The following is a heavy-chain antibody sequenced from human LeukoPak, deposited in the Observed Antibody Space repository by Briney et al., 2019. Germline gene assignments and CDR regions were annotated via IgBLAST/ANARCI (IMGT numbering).Heavy chain of an antibody. Sequence: GGSLRLSCAASGFFFDKFAMSWVRQAPGKGLEWVSGISDSGDTTYYADSVKGRFTISRDNSKNTLYLQMSSLRAEDTAVYYCAKDRGRYYDSSGYYWGYYFDSWGQGILVTVST. V-gene: IGHV3-23*01. CDR3: AKDRGRYYDSSGYYWGYYFDS. D-gene: IGHD3-22*01. J-gene: IGHJ4*02. CDR2: ISDSGDTT. CDR1: GFFFDKFA.